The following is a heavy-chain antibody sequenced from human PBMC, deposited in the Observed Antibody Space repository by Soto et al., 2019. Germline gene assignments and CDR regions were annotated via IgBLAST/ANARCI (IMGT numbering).Heavy chain of an antibody. CDR1: GGSISSGGYY. V-gene: IGHV4-31*03. J-gene: IGHJ4*02. Sequence: KPSETLSLTCTVSGGSISSGGYYWSWIRQHPGKGLEWIGSIYHSGTTYYNPSLKSRVTISVDTSKNQFSLKVSSVTAADTAVYYCAREGGYSTTTDYWGQGTLVTVSS. CDR3: AREGGYSTTTDY. CDR2: IYHSGTT. D-gene: IGHD6-13*01.